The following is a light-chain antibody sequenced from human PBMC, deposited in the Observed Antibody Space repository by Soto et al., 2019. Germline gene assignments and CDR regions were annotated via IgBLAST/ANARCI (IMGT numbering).Light chain of an antibody. CDR1: QSVGKY. CDR2: DAS. J-gene: IGKJ4*01. Sequence: EIVLTQSPGTLSLSPGGRATLSCRSSQSVGKYLAWYQQKPGQAPRLLIYDASNRATGIPARFSGSGSGTDFTLTISSLEPEDSAVYYCQQRSDWPPLTFGGGTKVDIK. V-gene: IGKV3-11*01. CDR3: QQRSDWPPLT.